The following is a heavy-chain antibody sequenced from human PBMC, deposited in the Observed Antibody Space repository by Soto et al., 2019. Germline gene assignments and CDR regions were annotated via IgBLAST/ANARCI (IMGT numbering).Heavy chain of an antibody. J-gene: IGHJ4*02. D-gene: IGHD2-2*01. V-gene: IGHV1-69*09. CDR1: GGTFVRHV. CDR3: ATPACAATWCSPSHNLDH. CDR2: INPLSGIS. Sequence: QVQLVQSGAEVKKPESSEKVSCKTSGGTFVRHVISWVRQAPGQGPEWMGKINPLSGISNYAQKFQDRVTFTADTDSSTAYMELSSLRSDDTAVYYCATPACAATWCSPSHNLDHWGQGTLVTVSS.